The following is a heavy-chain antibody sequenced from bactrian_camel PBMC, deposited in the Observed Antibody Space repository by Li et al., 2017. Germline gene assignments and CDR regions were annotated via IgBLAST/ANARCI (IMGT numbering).Heavy chain of an antibody. J-gene: IGHJ6*01. CDR2: IYTGRGST. CDR3: AADFDLWEDACTSGDGNFDH. Sequence: HVQLVESGGGSVQAGGSLSLSCVGSGYYYANYCMGWFRQAPGKEREGVASIYTGRGSTYYADSVKGRFTISQDNAKNTLYLQMNTLKPEDTAMYYCAADFDLWEDACTSGDGNFDHWGQGTQVTVS. D-gene: IGHD1*01. CDR1: GYYYANYC. V-gene: IGHV3S1*01.